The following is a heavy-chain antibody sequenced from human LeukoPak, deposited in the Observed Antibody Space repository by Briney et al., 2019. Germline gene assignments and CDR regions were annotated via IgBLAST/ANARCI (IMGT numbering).Heavy chain of an antibody. CDR1: GGSINTYY. D-gene: IGHD5-12*01. CDR2: ISYSGST. CDR3: ARSGGYSGYDVDY. J-gene: IGHJ4*02. V-gene: IGHV4-59*01. Sequence: PSETLSLTCTVSGGSINTYYWHWIRQPPGKGLEWIGYISYSGSTNYNPSLKSRVTISIDTSKKQFSLKLSSVTAADTAVYYCARSGGYSGYDVDYWGQGTLVTVSS.